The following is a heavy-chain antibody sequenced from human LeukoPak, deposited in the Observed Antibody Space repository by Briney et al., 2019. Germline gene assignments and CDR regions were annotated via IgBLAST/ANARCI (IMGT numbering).Heavy chain of an antibody. V-gene: IGHV4-34*01. D-gene: IGHD3-10*01. CDR1: GGSFSGYY. Sequence: SETLSLTCAVYGGSFSGYYWSWIRQPPGKGLEWIGEINHSGSTNYNPSLKSRVTISVDTSKNQFSLKLSSVTAADTAVYYCARRTMVRGKMAYYYYYYMDVWGKGTTVTVSS. CDR3: ARRTMVRGKMAYYYYYYMDV. J-gene: IGHJ6*03. CDR2: INHSGST.